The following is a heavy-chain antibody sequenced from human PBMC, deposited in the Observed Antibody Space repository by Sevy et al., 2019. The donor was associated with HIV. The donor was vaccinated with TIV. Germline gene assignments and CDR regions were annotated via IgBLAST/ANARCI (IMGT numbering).Heavy chain of an antibody. CDR3: ATMDTAMAEYFDY. J-gene: IGHJ4*02. Sequence: ALVKVSCKVSGYTLTELSMHWVRQAPGKGLEWMGGFDPEDGETIYAQKFQGRVTMTEDTSTDTAYMELSSLRSEDTAVYYCATMDTAMAEYFDYWGQGTLVTVSS. CDR2: FDPEDGET. V-gene: IGHV1-24*01. CDR1: GYTLTELS. D-gene: IGHD5-18*01.